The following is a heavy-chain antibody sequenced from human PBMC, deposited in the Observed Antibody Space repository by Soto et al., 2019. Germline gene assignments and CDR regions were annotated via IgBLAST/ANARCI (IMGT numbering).Heavy chain of an antibody. Sequence: SVKVSCKASGGTFSSYAISWVRQAPGQGLEWMGGIIPIFGTANYSPSFQGHVTISADKSISTAYLQWSSLKASDTAMYYCASRNAFDIWGQGTMVT. CDR2: IIPIFGTA. J-gene: IGHJ3*02. CDR3: ASRNAFDI. CDR1: GGTFSSYA. V-gene: IGHV1-69*06.